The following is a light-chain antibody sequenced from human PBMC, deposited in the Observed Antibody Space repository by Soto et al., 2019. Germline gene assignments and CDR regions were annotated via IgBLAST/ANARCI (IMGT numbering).Light chain of an antibody. CDR1: QNVDSNY. Sequence: EIVLTQSPGTLSLSPGERATLSCRASQNVDSNYLAWCQQRPGQAPRLLIYGASTRAAGIPDRFSGSGSGTDFTLTITRLEPEDSAVYFCQQYTGPPTTFGQGTRLEIK. J-gene: IGKJ5*01. CDR3: QQYTGPPTT. V-gene: IGKV3-20*01. CDR2: GAS.